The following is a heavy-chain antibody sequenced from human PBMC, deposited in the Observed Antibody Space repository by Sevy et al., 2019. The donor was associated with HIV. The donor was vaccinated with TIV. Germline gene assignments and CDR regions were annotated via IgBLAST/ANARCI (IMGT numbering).Heavy chain of an antibody. D-gene: IGHD2-21*02. CDR3: AREGIVLVTHGAFDI. J-gene: IGHJ3*02. V-gene: IGHV3-30-3*01. CDR1: GFTFSSYA. Sequence: GGSLRLSCAASGFTFSSYAMHWVRQAPGKGLEWVAVISYDGSNKYYADSVKGRFTISRDNSKNTLYLQMNSLRAEDTAVHYSAREGIVLVTHGAFDIWGQGTMVTVSS. CDR2: ISYDGSNK.